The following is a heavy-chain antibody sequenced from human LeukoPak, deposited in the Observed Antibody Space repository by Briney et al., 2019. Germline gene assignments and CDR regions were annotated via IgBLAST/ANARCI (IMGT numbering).Heavy chain of an antibody. CDR1: GFTFCDYA. CDR3: TRGSAVVVVVAATRDYYYYGMDV. J-gene: IGHJ6*02. D-gene: IGHD2-15*01. Sequence: GGSLRLSCTASGFTFCDYAMSWVRQAPGKGLEWVGFIRSKAYGGTTEYAASVKGRFTISRDDSKSIAYLQMNSLKTEDTAVYYCTRGSAVVVVVAATRDYYYYGMDVWGQGTTVTVSS. CDR2: IRSKAYGGTT. V-gene: IGHV3-49*04.